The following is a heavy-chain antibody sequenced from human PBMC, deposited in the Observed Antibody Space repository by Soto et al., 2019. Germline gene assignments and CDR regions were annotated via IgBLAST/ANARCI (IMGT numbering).Heavy chain of an antibody. CDR1: GFSFSSYG. D-gene: IGHD6-6*01. V-gene: IGHV3-30*03. CDR3: VTTGARPT. J-gene: IGHJ4*02. CDR2: TSYDGSNK. Sequence: QVQLVESGGGVVQPGRSLRLSCAASGFSFSSYGMHWVRQAPGKGLEWVAATSYDGSNKYYADSVKGRFTISRDNSKNTLYVLMDSLRPEDTAVYYCVTTGARPTWGQGTLVTVSS.